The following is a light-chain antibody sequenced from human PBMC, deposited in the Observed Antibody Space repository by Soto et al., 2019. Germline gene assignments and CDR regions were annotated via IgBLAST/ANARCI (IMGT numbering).Light chain of an antibody. CDR2: EDS. CDR3: CSYADISSFV. CDR1: SSDIGNYDL. J-gene: IGLJ1*01. V-gene: IGLV2-23*01. Sequence: QSALTQPASVSGSPGQSITISCTGTSSDIGNYDLVSWYQQHPGKAPKPMIYEDSKRPSGVSDRFSGSKSGNTASLTISGLQAEDEADYYCCSYADISSFVFGTGTKLTVL.